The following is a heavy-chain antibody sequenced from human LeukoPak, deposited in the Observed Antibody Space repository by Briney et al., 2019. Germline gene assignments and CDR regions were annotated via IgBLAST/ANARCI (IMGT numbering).Heavy chain of an antibody. CDR2: IDHSGST. CDR3: ARLKATVSIHAYFDY. D-gene: IGHD4-17*01. J-gene: IGHJ4*02. Sequence: SETLSLTCTVSGGSFSSYYWTWIRQLPGKGLEWIGYIDHSGSTNYNPSLKSRVTISSDTSKNQFSLELSSVTAADTAVYYCARLKATVSIHAYFDYWGQGTLVTVSS. V-gene: IGHV4-59*01. CDR1: GGSFSSYY.